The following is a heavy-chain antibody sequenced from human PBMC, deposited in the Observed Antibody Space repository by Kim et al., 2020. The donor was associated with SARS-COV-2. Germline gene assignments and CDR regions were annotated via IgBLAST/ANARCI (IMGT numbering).Heavy chain of an antibody. J-gene: IGHJ3*02. V-gene: IGHV1-3*01. CDR3: ARSGSYSPGAFDI. CDR2: INAGNGNT. CDR1: GYTFTSYA. Sequence: ASVKVSCKASGYTFTSYAMHWVRQAPGQRLEWMGWINAGNGNTKYSQKFQGRVTITRDTSASTAYMELSSLRSEDTAVYYCARSGSYSPGAFDIWGQGTMVTVSS. D-gene: IGHD1-26*01.